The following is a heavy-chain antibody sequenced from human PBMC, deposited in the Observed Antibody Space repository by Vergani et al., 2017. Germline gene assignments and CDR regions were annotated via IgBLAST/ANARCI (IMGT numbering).Heavy chain of an antibody. Sequence: EVQLVESGGGLVQPGGSLRLSCAASGFTFSSYWMSWVRQAPGKGLEWVANIKQDGSEKYYVDSVKGRFTISRDNAKNSLYLQMNSLRAEDTAVYYCAKSESSSGASYYGMDVGGQGTTVTVS. CDR3: AKSESSSGASYYGMDV. J-gene: IGHJ6*02. CDR2: IKQDGSEK. V-gene: IGHV3-7*03. CDR1: GFTFSSYW. D-gene: IGHD6-6*01.